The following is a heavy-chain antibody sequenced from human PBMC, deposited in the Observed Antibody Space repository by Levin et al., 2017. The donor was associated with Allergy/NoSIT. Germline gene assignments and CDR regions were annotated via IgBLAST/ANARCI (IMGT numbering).Heavy chain of an antibody. D-gene: IGHD3-22*01. Sequence: GGSLRLSCAASGFTFSSYGMHWVRQAPGKGLEWVAVIWYDGSNKYYADSVKGRFTISRDNSKNTLYLQMNSLRAEDTAVYYCARGKTYYYDSSGYPLTYFDYWGQGTLVTVSS. CDR2: IWYDGSNK. J-gene: IGHJ4*02. V-gene: IGHV3-33*01. CDR3: ARGKTYYYDSSGYPLTYFDY. CDR1: GFTFSSYG.